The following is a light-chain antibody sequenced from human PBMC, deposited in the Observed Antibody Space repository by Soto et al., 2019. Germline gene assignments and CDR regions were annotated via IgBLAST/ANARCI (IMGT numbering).Light chain of an antibody. CDR3: QQYDNWPPFT. CDR2: GTY. V-gene: IGKV3D-15*01. CDR1: QSVSSN. Sequence: EIVMTQSPATLSVSPGDTVTLSCRASQSVSSNLAWYQQKPGQAPRLLIYGTYTRATGIPARFSGSGSGTDFTLTFSSLQSEDLAVYYCQQYDNWPPFTFGPGTQVDLK. J-gene: IGKJ3*01.